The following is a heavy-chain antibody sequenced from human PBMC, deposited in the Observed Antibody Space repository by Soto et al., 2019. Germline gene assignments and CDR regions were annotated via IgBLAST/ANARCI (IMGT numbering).Heavy chain of an antibody. J-gene: IGHJ5*02. D-gene: IGHD3-3*01. CDR2: IYYSGST. V-gene: IGHV4-39*01. CDR1: GGSISSSSYY. CDR3: ARVALRFLEYWFDP. Sequence: KPSETLSLTCTVSGGSISSSSYYWGWIRQPPGKGLEWIGSIYYSGSTYYNPSLKSRVTISVDTSKNQFSLKLSSVTAADTAVYYCARVALRFLEYWFDPWGQGTLVTVSS.